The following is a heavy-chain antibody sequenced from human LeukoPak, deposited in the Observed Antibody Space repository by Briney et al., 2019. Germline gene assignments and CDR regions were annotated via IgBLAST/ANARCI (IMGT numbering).Heavy chain of an antibody. CDR3: ARDQGGNVLRFLEWLPPAYYMDV. D-gene: IGHD3-3*01. CDR2: INPNSGGT. V-gene: IGHV1-2*02. Sequence: GASVKVSCKSPRYTFPGYYMHWVRQAPGQGLEWMGWINPNSGGTNYAQKFQGRVTMTRDTSISTAYMELSRLRSDDTAVYYCARDQGGNVLRFLEWLPPAYYMDVWGKGTTVTVSS. CDR1: RYTFPGYY. J-gene: IGHJ6*03.